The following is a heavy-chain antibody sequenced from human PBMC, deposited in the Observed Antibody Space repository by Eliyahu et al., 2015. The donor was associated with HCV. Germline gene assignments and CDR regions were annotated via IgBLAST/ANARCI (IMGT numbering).Heavy chain of an antibody. V-gene: IGHV4-61*01. Sequence: QVHLQGSGPGLVKPSETLSLTCSVSGISVTSDRYYWNWVRQSPGSGLEWIGCIYYTGTSKYSPSLKSRVTISLDTSRNQFSLKLTSVTAADTAVYYCAAGREDDRVGAIDLWGRGTLVTVSS. J-gene: IGHJ3*01. CDR1: GISVTSDRYY. CDR2: IYYTGTS. D-gene: IGHD3-9*01. CDR3: AAGREDDRVGAIDL.